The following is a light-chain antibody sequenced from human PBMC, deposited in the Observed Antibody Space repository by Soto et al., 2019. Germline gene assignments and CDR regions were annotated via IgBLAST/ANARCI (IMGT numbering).Light chain of an antibody. V-gene: IGLV2-14*03. CDR2: DVS. CDR3: SSYTSSKTVV. Sequence: QSALTQPASVSGSPGQSITVSCTGSSRDVGGYDYVTWYQHHPGKAPKVMIYDVSNRPSGVSSRFSGSKSGNTASLTISGLQTEDEADYYCSSYTSSKTVVFGGGTKVTVL. J-gene: IGLJ2*01. CDR1: SRDVGGYDY.